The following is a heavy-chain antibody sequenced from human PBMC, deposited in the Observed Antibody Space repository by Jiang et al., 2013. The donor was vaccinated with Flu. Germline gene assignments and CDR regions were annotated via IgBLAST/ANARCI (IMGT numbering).Heavy chain of an antibody. CDR1: GGSISSSAYY. J-gene: IGHJ4*02. CDR3: ARHRTAKLGIDY. V-gene: IGHV4-39*01. Sequence: GLVKPSETLSLTCTVSGGSISSSAYYWGWIRQPPGKGLEWIGSIYYTGSTYYNPSLTSRVTISVDTSKNQFSLKLSSVAAADTAVYYCARHRTAKLGIDYWGQGTLVTVSS. D-gene: IGHD7-27*01. CDR2: IYYTGST.